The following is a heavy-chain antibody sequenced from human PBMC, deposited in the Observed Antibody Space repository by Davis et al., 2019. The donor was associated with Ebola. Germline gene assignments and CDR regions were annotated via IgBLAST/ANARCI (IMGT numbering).Heavy chain of an antibody. J-gene: IGHJ4*02. CDR3: ARGDFWSGCFDY. Sequence: LEWIGYIYYSGSTNCNPSLKSRVTISVDTSKNQFSLKLSSVTAADTAVYYCARGDFWSGCFDYWGQGTLVTVSS. D-gene: IGHD3-3*01. CDR2: IYYSGST. V-gene: IGHV4-59*08.